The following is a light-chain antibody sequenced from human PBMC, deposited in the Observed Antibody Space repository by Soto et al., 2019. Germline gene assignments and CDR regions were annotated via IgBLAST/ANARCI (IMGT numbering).Light chain of an antibody. V-gene: IGLV2-14*01. CDR2: DVS. Sequence: QSALTQPASVSGSPGQSITISCTGTSSDVGGYNYVSWYQQHPGKAPKLMIYDVSNRPSGVSNRFSGSKSGNTASLTISGIQAEDEDDYYCCSYSSSSTLVFGGGTKLTVL. CDR3: CSYSSSSTLV. J-gene: IGLJ2*01. CDR1: SSDVGGYNY.